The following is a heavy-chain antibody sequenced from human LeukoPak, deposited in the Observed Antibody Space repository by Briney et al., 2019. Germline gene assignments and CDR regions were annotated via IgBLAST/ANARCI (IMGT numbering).Heavy chain of an antibody. CDR2: ISASGSNT. CDR1: GFTFSSLD. D-gene: IGHD6-19*01. Sequence: GGSLRLSCAASGFTFSSLDMAWVRQAPGKGLEWVSGISASGSNTFYADSVKGRVSISSDNSKKTMFLQLTSLRVEDTAIYYCAKDSVRSGGCFSFDNWGQGTLVSVSS. CDR3: AKDSVRSGGCFSFDN. J-gene: IGHJ4*02. V-gene: IGHV3-23*01.